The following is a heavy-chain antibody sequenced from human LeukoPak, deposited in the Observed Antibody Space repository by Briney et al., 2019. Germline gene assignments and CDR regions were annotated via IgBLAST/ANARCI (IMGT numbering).Heavy chain of an antibody. CDR2: INSDGSST. V-gene: IGHV3-74*01. Sequence: GGSLRLSCAESRFTFSNYWMHWLRHAPGKGLVWVSRINSDGSSTSYADSVKGRFTISRDNAKNTLYLQMNSLRAEDTAVYYFARGAVTTGGTFDIWGQGTLVTVSS. CDR1: RFTFSNYW. J-gene: IGHJ3*02. CDR3: ARGAVTTGGTFDI. D-gene: IGHD4-17*01.